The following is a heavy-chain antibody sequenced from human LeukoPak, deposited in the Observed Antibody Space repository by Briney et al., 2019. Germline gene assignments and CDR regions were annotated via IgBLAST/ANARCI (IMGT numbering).Heavy chain of an antibody. CDR3: ARCCGPTVSSPRADY. V-gene: IGHV4-34*01. D-gene: IGHD1-26*01. Sequence: PSETLSLTCAVYGGSFSAYYWSWIRQAPGKGLEWIGEINHSGGTTYNPSLKSRVTISVDTSKNQFSLKLSSVTAADTAMYYCARCCGPTVSSPRADYWGQGTLVTVSS. J-gene: IGHJ4*02. CDR2: INHSGGT. CDR1: GGSFSAYY.